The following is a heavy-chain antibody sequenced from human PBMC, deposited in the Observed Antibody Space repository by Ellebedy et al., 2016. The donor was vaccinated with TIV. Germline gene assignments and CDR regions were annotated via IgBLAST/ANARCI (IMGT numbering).Heavy chain of an antibody. J-gene: IGHJ4*02. V-gene: IGHV1-18*01. CDR2: ISAYNGNT. Sequence: AASVKVSCKASGGTFSKYAISWVRQAPGQGLEWMGWISAYNGNTNYAQKLQGSVTMTTDTSTSTAYMELRSLRSDDTAVYYCARNTPMAEYFDYWGQGTLVTVSS. CDR1: GGTFSKYA. D-gene: IGHD5-18*01. CDR3: ARNTPMAEYFDY.